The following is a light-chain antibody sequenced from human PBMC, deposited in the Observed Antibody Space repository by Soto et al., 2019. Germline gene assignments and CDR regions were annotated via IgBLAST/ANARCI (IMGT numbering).Light chain of an antibody. V-gene: IGKV1-39*01. Sequence: IQMIQSPSSLSASIGDRVNITCRARQCISSYLNWYQQTPGKAPSLLIYSACSLQSGVPSRFSGRGSGTDFTLTISSLQPEDFATYYCQQTYNSPKFGQRTKVDI. J-gene: IGKJ1*01. CDR2: SAC. CDR1: QCISSY. CDR3: QQTYNSPK.